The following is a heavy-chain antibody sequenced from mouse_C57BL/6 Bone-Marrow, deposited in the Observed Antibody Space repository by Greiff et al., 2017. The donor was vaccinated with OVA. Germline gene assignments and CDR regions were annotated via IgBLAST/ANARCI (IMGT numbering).Heavy chain of an antibody. Sequence: VQLVESGAELVRPGASVKLSCKASGYTFTDYYINWVKQRPGQGLEWIARIYPGSGNPYYNEKFKGKATLTAEKSSSTAYMQLSSLTSEDSAVYFCARSQRYFDVWGTGTTVTVSS. CDR3: ARSQRYFDV. CDR1: GYTFTDYY. J-gene: IGHJ1*03. CDR2: IYPGSGNP. V-gene: IGHV1-76*01.